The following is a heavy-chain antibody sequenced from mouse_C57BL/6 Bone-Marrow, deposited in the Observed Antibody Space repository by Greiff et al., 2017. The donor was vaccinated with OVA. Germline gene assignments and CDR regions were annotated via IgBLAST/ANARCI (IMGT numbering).Heavy chain of an antibody. D-gene: IGHD2-10*02. CDR1: GYTFTSYG. CDR3: ARGVWLSPFAY. J-gene: IGHJ3*01. CDR2: IYPRSGNT. Sequence: VMLVESGAELARPGASVKLSCKASGYTFTSYGISWVKQRTGQGLEWIGEIYPRSGNTYYNEKFKGKATLTADKSSSTAYMELRSLTSEDSAVYFCARGVWLSPFAYWGQGTLVTVSA. V-gene: IGHV1-81*01.